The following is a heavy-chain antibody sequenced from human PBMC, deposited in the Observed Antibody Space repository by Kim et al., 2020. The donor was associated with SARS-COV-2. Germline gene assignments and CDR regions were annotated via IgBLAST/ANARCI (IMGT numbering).Heavy chain of an antibody. Sequence: GGSLRLSCAASGFTFSSYSMNWVRQAPGKGLEWVSSISSSSSYIYYADSVKGRFTISRNNAKNSLYLQMNSLRAEDTAVYYCARDPEPYSSSWFDYYGMEVWGEGAPGSVSS. J-gene: IGHJ6*04. CDR1: GFTFSSYS. V-gene: IGHV3-21*01. CDR3: ARDPEPYSSSWFDYYGMEV. D-gene: IGHD6-13*01. CDR2: ISSSSSYI.